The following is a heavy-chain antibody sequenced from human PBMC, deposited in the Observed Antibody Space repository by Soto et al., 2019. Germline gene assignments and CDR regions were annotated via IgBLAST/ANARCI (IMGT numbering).Heavy chain of an antibody. D-gene: IGHD4-17*01. J-gene: IGHJ4*02. V-gene: IGHV4-30-2*01. CDR3: ARSPRIHAYGGNYYFDY. CDR2: IYHSGST. CDR1: GGSISSGGYS. Sequence: PSETLSLTCAVSGGSISSGGYSWSWIRQPPGKGLEWIGYIYHSGSTYYNPSLKSRVTISVDRSKNQFSLKLSSVTAADTAVYYCARSPRIHAYGGNYYFDYWGQGTLVTVSS.